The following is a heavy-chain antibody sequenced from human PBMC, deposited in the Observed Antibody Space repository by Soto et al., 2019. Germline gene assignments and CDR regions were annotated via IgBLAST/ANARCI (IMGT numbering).Heavy chain of an antibody. CDR2: IFYSGTT. V-gene: IGHV4-31*03. CDR1: GGSISSGGYY. CDR3: ARRVAP. J-gene: IGHJ5*02. Sequence: QVQLQESGPGLVKPSQTLSLTCTVSGGSISSGGYYWSWIRQHPGKGLEWIGYIFYSGTTYYNPSLQRRVTISGDTSKNQFSLQLSSVAAADTSVYYCARRVAPWGQGTLVTVSS.